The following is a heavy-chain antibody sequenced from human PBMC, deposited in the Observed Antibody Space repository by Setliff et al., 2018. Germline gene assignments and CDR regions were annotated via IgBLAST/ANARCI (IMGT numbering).Heavy chain of an antibody. CDR2: IYTSGTT. D-gene: IGHD2-21*01. J-gene: IGHJ6*02. CDR3: AREYVVISFVRNTHSHYGMDV. CDR1: GASIGSGSHY. Sequence: SETLSLTCTVSGASIGSGSHYWSWIRQPAGRGLEWIGRIYTSGTTNYSPSLKSRVSISSDTSKNVISLKLNSVTAADTAVYFCAREYVVISFVRNTHSHYGMDVGGQGTTVTV. V-gene: IGHV4-61*02.